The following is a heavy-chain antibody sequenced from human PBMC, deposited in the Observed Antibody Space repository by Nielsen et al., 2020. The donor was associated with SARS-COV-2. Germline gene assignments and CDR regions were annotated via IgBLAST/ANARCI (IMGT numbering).Heavy chain of an antibody. CDR3: ARESGMDV. J-gene: IGHJ6*02. V-gene: IGHV3-30*04. CDR2: ISYDGSNK. CDR1: VFTFSSYA. Sequence: GESLKISCAASVFTFSSYAMHWVRQAPGKGLEWVAVISYDGSNKYYADSVKGRFTISRDNSKNTLYLQMNSLRAEDTAVYYCARESGMDVWGQGTTVTVSS.